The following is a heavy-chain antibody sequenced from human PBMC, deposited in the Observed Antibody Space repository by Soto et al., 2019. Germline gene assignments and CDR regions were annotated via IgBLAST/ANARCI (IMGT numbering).Heavy chain of an antibody. CDR3: ARRDYRYWYFDL. CDR1: GGSISSGSYY. Sequence: QVQLQESGPGLVKPSQTLSLTCTVSGGSISSGSYYWSWIRQHPGKGLEWIGYIYYSGSTFYNPSLKSRVTISVDTSKNQFSLKVTSVTAADTAVYYCARRDYRYWYFDLWGRGTLVTVSS. D-gene: IGHD4-17*01. V-gene: IGHV4-31*03. CDR2: IYYSGST. J-gene: IGHJ2*01.